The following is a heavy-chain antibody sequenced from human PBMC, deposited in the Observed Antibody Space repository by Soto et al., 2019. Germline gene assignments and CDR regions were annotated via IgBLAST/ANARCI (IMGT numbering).Heavy chain of an antibody. Sequence: PGESLKISCKGSGYSFASHWVAWVRQMPEKGLEWIGTIYPGDSDTKYSSAFRGHVTISADTSVSTAYLQWRSLEATDSAISYCARYSRSYWHYLDFWGQGSLFTVSS. V-gene: IGHV5-51*01. J-gene: IGHJ4*02. CDR1: GYSFASHW. CDR3: ARYSRSYWHYLDF. D-gene: IGHD1-26*01. CDR2: IYPGDSDT.